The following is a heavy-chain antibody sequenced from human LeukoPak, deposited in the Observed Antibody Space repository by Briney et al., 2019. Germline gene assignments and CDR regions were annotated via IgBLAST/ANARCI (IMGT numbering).Heavy chain of an antibody. CDR3: AKEGRSLQTY. Sequence: GGSLRFSCAASGFMFSSNWMSWVRLAPGKGLEWVANIKEDGTETYYVDSVKGRFTISRDNAKNSLYLQMNSLRVEDTAVYYCAKEGRSLQTYWGQGTLVTVSS. J-gene: IGHJ4*02. V-gene: IGHV3-7*03. CDR1: GFMFSSNW. D-gene: IGHD5-24*01. CDR2: IKEDGTET.